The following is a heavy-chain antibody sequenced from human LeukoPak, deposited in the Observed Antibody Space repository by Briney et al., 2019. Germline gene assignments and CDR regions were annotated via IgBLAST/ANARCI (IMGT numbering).Heavy chain of an antibody. CDR1: DYSIGSGYS. Sequence: SETLSLTCTVSDYSIGSGYSWGWIRQPPGKGLEWTATISHDGTTFYNPSLKSRVTMTLDTSRNQFSLRLSSVTAADTAVYYCARDLSVYYYYYFDFWGQGTLVTVSS. CDR2: ISHDGTT. CDR3: ARDLSVYYYYYFDF. J-gene: IGHJ4*02. D-gene: IGHD3-22*01. V-gene: IGHV4-38-2*02.